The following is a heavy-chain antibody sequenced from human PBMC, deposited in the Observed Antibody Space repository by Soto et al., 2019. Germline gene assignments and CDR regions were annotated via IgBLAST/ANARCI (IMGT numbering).Heavy chain of an antibody. J-gene: IGHJ3*02. D-gene: IGHD3-16*02. CDR2: IYYSGST. CDR1: GCSISSYY. CDR3: ARLQNPNYDYVWGSYRHDAFDI. Sequence: PSETLSLTCTVSGCSISSYYWTWIRPPPGKGLEWIGYIYYSGSTNYNPSLKSRVTISVDTSKNQFSLKLSSVTAADTAVYYCARLQNPNYDYVWGSYRHDAFDIWGQGTMVTVSS. V-gene: IGHV4-59*01.